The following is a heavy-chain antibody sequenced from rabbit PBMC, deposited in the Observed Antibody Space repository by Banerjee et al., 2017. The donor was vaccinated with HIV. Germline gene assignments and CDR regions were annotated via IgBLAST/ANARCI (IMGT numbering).Heavy chain of an antibody. D-gene: IGHD4-1*01. CDR3: ASDLAGVIGWNFGL. Sequence: QQQLEESGGGLVKPEGSLTLSCTASGFSFSNKYVMCWVRQAPGKGLEWIACINTSTGNTVYASWAKGRFTISKASSTTVTLQMTSLTAADTATYFCASDLAGVIGWNFGLWGQGTLVTVS. CDR1: GFSFSNKYV. CDR2: INTSTGNT. V-gene: IGHV1S45*01. J-gene: IGHJ6*01.